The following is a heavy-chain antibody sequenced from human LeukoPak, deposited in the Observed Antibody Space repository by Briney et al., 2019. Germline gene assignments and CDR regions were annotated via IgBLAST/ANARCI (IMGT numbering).Heavy chain of an antibody. CDR3: ARHVVAVGFDY. J-gene: IGHJ4*02. Sequence: PAGSLSLSCAASGFTFSSYSMNWVRQAPGKGLEWVSSITSSSSYIYYADSVKGRFTISSDNAKNSLHLQMNSLRAEDTAVYYCARHVVAVGFDYWGQGTLVTVSS. D-gene: IGHD3-22*01. V-gene: IGHV3-21*01. CDR1: GFTFSSYS. CDR2: ITSSSSYI.